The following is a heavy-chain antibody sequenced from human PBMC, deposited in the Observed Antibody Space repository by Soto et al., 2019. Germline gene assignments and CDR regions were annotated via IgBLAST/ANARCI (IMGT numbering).Heavy chain of an antibody. CDR2: INAGNGNT. CDR3: AREPTAGEFYYYYGMDV. CDR1: GYTFTSYA. V-gene: IGHV1-3*01. Sequence: VKVSCKASGYTFTSYAMHWVRQAPGQRLEWMGWINAGNGNTKYSQKFQGRVTITRDTSASTAYMELSSLRSEDTAVYYCAREPTAGEFYYYYGMDVWGQGTTVTVS. D-gene: IGHD3-10*01. J-gene: IGHJ6*02.